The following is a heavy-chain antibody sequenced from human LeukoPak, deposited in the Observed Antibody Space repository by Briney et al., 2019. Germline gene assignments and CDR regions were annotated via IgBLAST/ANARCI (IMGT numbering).Heavy chain of an antibody. Sequence: PSQTLSLTCAVSGGSISSGGYSWSCIRQPPGKGLEWIGYIYHSGSTYYNPSLKSRVTISVDRSKNQFSLKLSSVTAADTAVYYCARDTMVRGGDAFDIWGQGTMVTVSS. D-gene: IGHD3-10*01. CDR2: IYHSGST. V-gene: IGHV4-30-2*01. J-gene: IGHJ3*02. CDR3: ARDTMVRGGDAFDI. CDR1: GGSISSGGYS.